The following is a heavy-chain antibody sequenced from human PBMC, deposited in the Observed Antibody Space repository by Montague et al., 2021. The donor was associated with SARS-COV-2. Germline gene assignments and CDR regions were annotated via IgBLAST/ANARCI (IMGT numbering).Heavy chain of an antibody. CDR1: GFTFSSHG. V-gene: IGHV3-21*06. Sequence: SLRLSCAASGFTFSSHGFNWARQAPGKGLEWVSSISSASDYICYATSVKGRFTTSRDNVKNSLYLEMNSLRVEDTAVYYCTREKGLDGMDVWGQGTAVTVS. J-gene: IGHJ6*02. CDR2: ISSASDYI. D-gene: IGHD3-16*01. CDR3: TREKGLDGMDV.